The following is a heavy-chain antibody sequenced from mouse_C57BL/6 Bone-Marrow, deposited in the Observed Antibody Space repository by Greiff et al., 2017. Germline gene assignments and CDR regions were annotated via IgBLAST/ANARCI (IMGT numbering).Heavy chain of an antibody. CDR3: ARGTFQGDY. CDR1: GYTFTSYG. D-gene: IGHD3-3*01. CDR2: IYPRSGNT. V-gene: IGHV1-81*01. Sequence: VQLQESGAELARPGASVKLSCKASGYTFTSYGISWVKQRTGQGLEWIGEIYPRSGNTYYNEKFKGKAKLTADKSSSTAYMELRSLTSEDSAVYFCARGTFQGDYWGQGTTLTVSS. J-gene: IGHJ2*01.